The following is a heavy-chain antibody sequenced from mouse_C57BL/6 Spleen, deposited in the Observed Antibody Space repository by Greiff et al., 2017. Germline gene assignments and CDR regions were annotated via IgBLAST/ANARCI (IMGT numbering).Heavy chain of an antibody. CDR3: ARSGDYYGSSSHAMDY. CDR1: GYTFTSYG. J-gene: IGHJ4*01. D-gene: IGHD1-1*01. V-gene: IGHV1-81*01. Sequence: QVHVKQSGAELARPGASVKLSCKASGYTFTSYGISWVKQRTGQGLEWIGEIYPRSGNTYYNEKFKGKATLTADKSSSTAYMELRSLTSEDSAVYFCARSGDYYGSSSHAMDYWGQGTSVTVSS. CDR2: IYPRSGNT.